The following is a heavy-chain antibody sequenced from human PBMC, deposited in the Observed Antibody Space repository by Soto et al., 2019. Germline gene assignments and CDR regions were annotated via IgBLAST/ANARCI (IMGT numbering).Heavy chain of an antibody. CDR3: ARPFFGPGCCAGKGWFNR. CDR2: IIPSVGTA. J-gene: IGHJ5*02. CDR1: GGAVSDYV. V-gene: IGHV1-69*06. D-gene: IGHD3-10*01. Sequence: QVHLVQSGAEVKKPGTSVRVSCKASGGAVSDYVIAWVRQAPGQGPEWMGGIIPSVGTANYAQTFLGRVTMTGDKSKDTATLQQDRPTYEDTAVYDYARPFFGPGCCAGKGWFNRWGQGTLVTVYS.